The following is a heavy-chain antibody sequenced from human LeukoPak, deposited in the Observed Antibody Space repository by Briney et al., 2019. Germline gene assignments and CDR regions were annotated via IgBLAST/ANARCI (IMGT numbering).Heavy chain of an antibody. CDR3: ARGQYVTKSSSWYWFDP. J-gene: IGHJ5*02. Sequence: ASVKVSCKASGYTFTSYDINWVRQATGQGLEWMGWMNPNSGNTGYAQKFQGRVTMTRNTSISTAYMELSSLRSEDTAVYYCARGQYVTKSSSWYWFDPWGQGTLVTVSS. D-gene: IGHD6-13*01. CDR2: MNPNSGNT. V-gene: IGHV1-8*01. CDR1: GYTFTSYD.